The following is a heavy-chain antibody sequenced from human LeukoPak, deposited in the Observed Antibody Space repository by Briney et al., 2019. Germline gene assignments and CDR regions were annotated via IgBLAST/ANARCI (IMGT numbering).Heavy chain of an antibody. Sequence: PGGSLSLSCLASGFTFSSFSMHWVRQAPGNGLEWVAVISHDGSHKYYADSVRGRFTISRDDSKNTLSLQMNTLRPEDTALFYCARDPNRLADYGGDHFDHWGQVTLVTVSS. D-gene: IGHD4-23*01. J-gene: IGHJ4*02. CDR1: GFTFSSFS. V-gene: IGHV3-30*04. CDR2: ISHDGSHK. CDR3: ARDPNRLADYGGDHFDH.